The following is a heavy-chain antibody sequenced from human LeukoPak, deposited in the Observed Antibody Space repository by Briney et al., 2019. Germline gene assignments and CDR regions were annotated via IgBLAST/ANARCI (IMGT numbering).Heavy chain of an antibody. J-gene: IGHJ4*02. CDR2: ISSSGSTI. Sequence: GGSLRLSCAASGFTFSSYEMNWVRQAPGKGLEWVSYISSSGSTIYYADSVKGRFTISRDNAKNSLYLQMNSLRAEDTAVYYCARLEYDILTGLDYWGPGTLVTVSS. D-gene: IGHD3-9*01. CDR3: ARLEYDILTGLDY. CDR1: GFTFSSYE. V-gene: IGHV3-48*03.